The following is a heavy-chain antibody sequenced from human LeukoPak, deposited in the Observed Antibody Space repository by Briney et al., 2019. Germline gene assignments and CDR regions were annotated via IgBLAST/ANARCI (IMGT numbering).Heavy chain of an antibody. CDR2: ISSTSTYI. J-gene: IGHJ5*02. CDR3: ARDRLSEQLDP. V-gene: IGHV3-21*01. CDR1: GFIFRSYS. D-gene: IGHD1-14*01. Sequence: GGSLRLSCLASGFIFRSYSMNWVRQAPGQVLEWVSSISSTSTYIYYADSVKGRFTISRDNAKNSLHLQMNSLRVEDTAVYYCARDRLSEQLDPWGQGTLVTVSS.